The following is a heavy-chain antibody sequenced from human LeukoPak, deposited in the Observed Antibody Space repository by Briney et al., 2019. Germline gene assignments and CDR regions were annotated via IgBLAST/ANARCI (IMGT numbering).Heavy chain of an antibody. Sequence: SETLSPTCTVSGGSISSSSYYWGWIRQPPGKGLEWIGSIYYSGSTYYNPSLKSRVTISVDTSKNQFSPKLSSVTAADTAVYYCASGVDIVADYWGQGTLVTVSS. D-gene: IGHD5-12*01. CDR3: ASGVDIVADY. V-gene: IGHV4-39*01. CDR2: IYYSGST. CDR1: GGSISSSSYY. J-gene: IGHJ4*02.